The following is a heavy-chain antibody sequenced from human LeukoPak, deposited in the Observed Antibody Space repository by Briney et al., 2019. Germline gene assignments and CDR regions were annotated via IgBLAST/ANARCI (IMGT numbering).Heavy chain of an antibody. Sequence: GGSLRLSCAASGFTFTSYWIHWVRQAPGKGLVWVSRINSDGSSASYADSVKGRFTISRDNAKNSLYLQMNSLRAEDTAVYYCAELGITMIGGVWGKGTTVTISS. J-gene: IGHJ6*04. CDR1: GFTFTSYW. CDR2: INSDGSSA. CDR3: AELGITMIGGV. V-gene: IGHV3-74*01. D-gene: IGHD3-10*02.